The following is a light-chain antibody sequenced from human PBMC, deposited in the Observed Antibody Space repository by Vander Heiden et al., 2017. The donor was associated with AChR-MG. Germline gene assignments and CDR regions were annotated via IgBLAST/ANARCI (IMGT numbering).Light chain of an antibody. CDR2: DAS. CDR1: QDISNY. J-gene: IGKJ4*01. V-gene: IGKV1-33*01. Sequence: DIHMTQSTSSLSASVGDRVTITCQASQDISNYLNWYQQKPVKAPKLLIYDASNLETGVPSRFSGSGSGTDFTFTISSLQPEDIATYYCQQDDNLPHTFGGGTKVEIK. CDR3: QQDDNLPHT.